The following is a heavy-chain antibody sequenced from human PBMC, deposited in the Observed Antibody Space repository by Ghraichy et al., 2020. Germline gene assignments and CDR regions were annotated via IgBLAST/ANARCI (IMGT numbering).Heavy chain of an antibody. Sequence: SETLSLTCAVYGGSFSGYYWSWIRQPPGKGLEWIGEINHSGSTNYNPSLKSRVTISVDTSKNQFSLKLSSVTAADTAVYYCARGPHSGGSCYRSCGGRSSHWLKFDPWGQGTLVTVSS. J-gene: IGHJ5*02. D-gene: IGHD2-15*01. V-gene: IGHV4-34*01. CDR3: ARGPHSGGSCYRSCGGRSSHWLKFDP. CDR2: INHSGST. CDR1: GGSFSGYY.